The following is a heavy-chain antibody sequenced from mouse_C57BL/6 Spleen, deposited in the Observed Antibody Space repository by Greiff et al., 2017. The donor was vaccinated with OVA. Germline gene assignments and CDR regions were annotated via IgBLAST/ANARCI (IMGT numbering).Heavy chain of an antibody. CDR3: ARDSAGTAYFDY. Sequence: EVQLQQSGPELVKPGASVKISCKASGYTFTDYYMNWVKQSHGKSLEWIGDINPNNGGTSYNQKFKGKATLTVDKSSSTAYMELRSLTSEDSAVYYCARDSAGTAYFDYGGQGTTLTVSS. CDR2: INPNNGGT. V-gene: IGHV1-26*01. D-gene: IGHD3-2*02. J-gene: IGHJ2*01. CDR1: GYTFTDYY.